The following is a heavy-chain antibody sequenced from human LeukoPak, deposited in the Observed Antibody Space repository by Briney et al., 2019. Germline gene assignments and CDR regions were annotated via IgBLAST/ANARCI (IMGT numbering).Heavy chain of an antibody. CDR2: IIPIFGTA. D-gene: IGHD5-24*01. V-gene: IGHV1-69*05. J-gene: IGHJ4*02. Sequence: SVKVSCKASGGTFSSYTISWVRQAPGQGLEWMGGIIPIFGTANYAQKFQGRVTITTDESTSTAYMELSSLRSEDTAVYYCARSKEKGRDGYNYLDYWGQGTLVTVSS. CDR3: ARSKEKGRDGYNYLDY. CDR1: GGTFSSYT.